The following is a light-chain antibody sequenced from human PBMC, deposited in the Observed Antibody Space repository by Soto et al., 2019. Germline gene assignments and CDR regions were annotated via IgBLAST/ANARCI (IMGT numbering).Light chain of an antibody. J-gene: IGLJ2*01. V-gene: IGLV2-14*01. Sequence: QSALTQPASVSGSPGQSIAISCTETNSDVGGYNYVSWYQQHPGKAPKLMIYDVSNRPSGVSDCFSGSKSGNTASLTISGLQAEDEADYYCSSYTSSGSRVFGGGTKLTVL. CDR3: SSYTSSGSRV. CDR2: DVS. CDR1: NSDVGGYNY.